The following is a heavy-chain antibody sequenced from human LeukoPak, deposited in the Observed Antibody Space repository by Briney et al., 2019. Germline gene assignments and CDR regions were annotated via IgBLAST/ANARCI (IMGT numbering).Heavy chain of an antibody. J-gene: IGHJ4*02. V-gene: IGHV1-18*01. CDR2: ISVYNGNT. CDR1: GYTFTSYG. D-gene: IGHD3-10*01. CDR3: ARERELLWSGEPLHRFDY. Sequence: ASVKVSCKASGYTFTSYGIIWVRQAPGQGLEWMGWISVYNGNTNYAQKLQGRVTMTTDTSTSTAYMELRSLRSDDTAVYYCARERELLWSGEPLHRFDYWGQGTLVTVSS.